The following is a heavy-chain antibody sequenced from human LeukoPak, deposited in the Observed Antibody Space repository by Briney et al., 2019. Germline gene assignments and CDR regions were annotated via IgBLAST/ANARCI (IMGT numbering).Heavy chain of an antibody. J-gene: IGHJ6*02. Sequence: GGSLRLSCAASGFTFSTYWMSWVRQAPGKGLEWVANIKRDASERYYMDSVKGRFTISRDNAKNSLYLQMNSLRAEDTAIYFCAKGTGDYGMDVWGQGTTVTVSS. V-gene: IGHV3-7*05. CDR2: IKRDASER. CDR1: GFTFSTYW. CDR3: AKGTGDYGMDV. D-gene: IGHD1-1*01.